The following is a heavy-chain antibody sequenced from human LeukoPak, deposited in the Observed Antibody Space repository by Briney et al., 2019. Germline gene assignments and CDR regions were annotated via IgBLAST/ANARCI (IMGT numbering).Heavy chain of an antibody. V-gene: IGHV4-34*01. Sequence: SETLSLTCAVYGGSFSGYYWSWIRQPPGKGLEWIGEINHSGSTNYNPSLKSRVTISVDTSKNQFSLKLSSVTAADTAVYYCARGRRWTGPYFDYWGQGTLVTVSS. J-gene: IGHJ4*02. CDR1: GGSFSGYY. CDR3: ARGRRWTGPYFDY. D-gene: IGHD4-23*01. CDR2: INHSGST.